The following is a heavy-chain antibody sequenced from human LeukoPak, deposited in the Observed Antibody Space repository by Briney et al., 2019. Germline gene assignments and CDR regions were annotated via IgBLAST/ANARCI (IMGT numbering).Heavy chain of an antibody. D-gene: IGHD3-3*01. V-gene: IGHV4-4*07. CDR1: GASSDSMRYSY. CDR2: IQPGGST. CDR3: AKTTDLLEWLSFDY. Sequence: KSSETLSLTCTVSGASSDSMRYSYWSWIRQPAGKGLEWMGRIQPGGSTNDNPSLKSRLTMSLDTSKSQFSLRLSSVTAADTAVYYCAKTTDLLEWLSFDYWGQGILVTVSS. J-gene: IGHJ4*02.